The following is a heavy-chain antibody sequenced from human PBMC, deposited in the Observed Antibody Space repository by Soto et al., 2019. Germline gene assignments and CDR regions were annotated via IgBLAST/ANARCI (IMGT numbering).Heavy chain of an antibody. V-gene: IGHV3-48*02. CDR2: ISSSSSTI. J-gene: IGHJ4*02. D-gene: IGHD3-3*01. CDR3: ARLLVLEWLLEGFDY. CDR1: GFTFSSYS. Sequence: PGGSLRLSCASSGFTFSSYSMNWVRQAPGKGLEWVSYISSSSSTIYYADSVKGRFTISRDNAKNSLYLQMNSLRDEDTAVYYCARLLVLEWLLEGFDYWGQGTLVTVSS.